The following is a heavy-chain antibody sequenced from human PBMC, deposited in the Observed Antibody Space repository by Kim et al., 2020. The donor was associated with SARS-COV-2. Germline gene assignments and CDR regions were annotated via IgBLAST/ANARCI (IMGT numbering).Heavy chain of an antibody. J-gene: IGHJ4*02. D-gene: IGHD2-2*01. V-gene: IGHV4-4*07. CDR3: ARGCSTSCSVIFDY. Sequence: YTPSLKSRVTMSVDTSKNQFSLKLSSVTAADTAVYYCARGCSTSCSVIFDYWGQGTLVTVSS.